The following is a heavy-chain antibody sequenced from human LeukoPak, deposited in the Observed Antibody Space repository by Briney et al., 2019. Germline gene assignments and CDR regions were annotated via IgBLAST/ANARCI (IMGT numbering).Heavy chain of an antibody. J-gene: IGHJ5*02. D-gene: IGHD2/OR15-2a*01. V-gene: IGHV1-69*05. CDR3: ARDHVLSPNWFDP. Sequence: SVKVSCKASGGTFSSYAISWVRQAPGQGLEWMGGIIPIFGTANYAQEFQGRVTITTDESTSTAYMELRSLRSDDTAVYYCARDHVLSPNWFDPWGQGTLVTVSS. CDR2: IIPIFGTA. CDR1: GGTFSSYA.